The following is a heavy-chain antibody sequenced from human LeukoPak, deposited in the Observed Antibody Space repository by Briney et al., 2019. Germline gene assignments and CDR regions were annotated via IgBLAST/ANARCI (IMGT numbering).Heavy chain of an antibody. CDR1: GFTFSSYE. J-gene: IGHJ5*02. V-gene: IGHV3-23*01. CDR2: ISGSGGST. D-gene: IGHD2-2*01. CDR3: AKSLVVVSPRAPNWFDP. Sequence: GGSLRLSCAASGFTFSSYEMNWVRQAPGKGLEWVSAISGSGGSTYYADSVKGRFTISRDNSKNTLYLQMNSLRAEDTAVYYCAKSLVVVSPRAPNWFDPWGQGTLVTVSS.